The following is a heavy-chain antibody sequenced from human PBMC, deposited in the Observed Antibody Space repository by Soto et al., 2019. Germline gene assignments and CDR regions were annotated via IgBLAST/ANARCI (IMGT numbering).Heavy chain of an antibody. Sequence: QVPLVESGGGVVQPGRSLRLSCAASGFTFSSYGMHWVRQAPGKGLEWVAVISYDGSNKYYADSVKGRFTISRDNSKNTLYLQMNSLRAEDTAVYYCAKGRRAGYRIDYWGQGTLVTVSS. V-gene: IGHV3-30*18. J-gene: IGHJ4*02. CDR1: GFTFSSYG. D-gene: IGHD5-18*01. CDR3: AKGRRAGYRIDY. CDR2: ISYDGSNK.